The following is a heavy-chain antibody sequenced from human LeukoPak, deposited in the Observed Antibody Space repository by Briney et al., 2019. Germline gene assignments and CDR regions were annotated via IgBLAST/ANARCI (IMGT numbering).Heavy chain of an antibody. Sequence: QTGGSLRLSCAASGFTFSSYAMHWVHQAPGKGLEYVSAISSNGGSTYYANSVKGRFTISRDNSKNTLYLQMGSLRAEDMAVYCCARVSTYYYGSGSYCLDYWGQGTLVTVSS. D-gene: IGHD3-10*01. CDR1: GFTFSSYA. CDR2: ISSNGGST. J-gene: IGHJ4*02. V-gene: IGHV3-64*01. CDR3: ARVSTYYYGSGSYCLDY.